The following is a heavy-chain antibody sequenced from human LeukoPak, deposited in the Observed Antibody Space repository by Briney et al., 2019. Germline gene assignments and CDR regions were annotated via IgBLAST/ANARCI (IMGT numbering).Heavy chain of an antibody. Sequence: GGSLRLSCAASGFTFSDHYMGWIRQAPGKGLEWLSYISTSSSTISYADSVKGRFTVSRDNAKNSLYLQMNGLRADDTAVYYCVRGAGPLFDPWGQGTLVTVSS. V-gene: IGHV3-11*01. J-gene: IGHJ5*02. CDR2: ISTSSSTI. CDR1: GFTFSDHY. CDR3: VRGAGPLFDP.